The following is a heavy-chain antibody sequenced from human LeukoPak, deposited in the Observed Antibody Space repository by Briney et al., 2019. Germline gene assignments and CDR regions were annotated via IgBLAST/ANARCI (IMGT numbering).Heavy chain of an antibody. CDR3: ASGSYYGDY. V-gene: IGHV4-59*01. Sequence: PSETLSLTCTVSGGSISSYYWSWIRQPPGKGLEWIGYIYYGGSTNYNPSLKSRVTISVDTSKNQFSLKLSSVTAADTAVYYCASGSYYGDYWGQGTLVTVSS. CDR1: GGSISSYY. J-gene: IGHJ4*02. D-gene: IGHD1-26*01. CDR2: IYYGGST.